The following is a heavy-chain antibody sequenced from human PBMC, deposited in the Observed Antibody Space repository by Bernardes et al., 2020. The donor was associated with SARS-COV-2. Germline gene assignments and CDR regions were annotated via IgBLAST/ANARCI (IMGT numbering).Heavy chain of an antibody. CDR1: GGSFSGYC. Sequence: ETLSLTCAVYGGSFSGYCWTWIRQPPGKGLEWIGEINHSGSTNYNPSLKSRVSISVDTSKNQFSLKLSLVTAADTAVYYCARSPDYDVLTGSFAEGFDPWGQGPLVTVSS. J-gene: IGHJ5*02. CDR2: INHSGST. D-gene: IGHD3-9*01. V-gene: IGHV4-34*01. CDR3: ARSPDYDVLTGSFAEGFDP.